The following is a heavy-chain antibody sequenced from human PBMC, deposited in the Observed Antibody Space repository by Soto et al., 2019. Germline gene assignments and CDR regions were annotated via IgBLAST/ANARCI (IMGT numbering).Heavy chain of an antibody. V-gene: IGHV4-59*01. Sequence: QVQLQESGPGLVKPSETLSLTCTVSGGSISSYYWSWIRQPPGKGLEWIGYIYYSGSTNYNPSLKSRVSISVDTSKTQYPLKLSYVTAADTAVYYCARGPRTPLSDYCAWDFWGQGTTVTVSS. D-gene: IGHD2-15*01. J-gene: IGHJ6*02. CDR1: GGSISSYY. CDR3: ARGPRTPLSDYCAWDF. CDR2: IYYSGST.